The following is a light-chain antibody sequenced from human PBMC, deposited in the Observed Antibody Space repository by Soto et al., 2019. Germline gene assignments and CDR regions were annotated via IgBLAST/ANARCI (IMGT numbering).Light chain of an antibody. CDR3: QQYNSYSPIT. CDR2: KAS. J-gene: IGKJ5*01. Sequence: DIQMTQSPCTLSASVGDRVTITCRASQSISSWLAWYQQKPGKAPKLLIYKASSLESGVPSRFSGSGSGTEFTLTISSLQPDDFATYYCQQYNSYSPITFGQGTRL. CDR1: QSISSW. V-gene: IGKV1-5*03.